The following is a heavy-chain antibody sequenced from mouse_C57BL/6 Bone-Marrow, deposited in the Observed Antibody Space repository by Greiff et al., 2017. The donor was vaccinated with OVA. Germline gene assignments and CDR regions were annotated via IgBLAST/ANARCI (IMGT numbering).Heavy chain of an antibody. CDR3: ARTAQGFAY. V-gene: IGHV5-17*01. Sequence: EVQGVESGGGLVKPGGSLKLSCAASGFTFSDYGMHWVRQAPEKGLEWVAYISSGSSTIYYADTLKGRFTISRDNAKNTLFLQMTSLRSEDTAMYYCARTAQGFAYWGQGTLVTVSA. CDR1: GFTFSDYG. J-gene: IGHJ3*01. D-gene: IGHD3-2*02. CDR2: ISSGSSTI.